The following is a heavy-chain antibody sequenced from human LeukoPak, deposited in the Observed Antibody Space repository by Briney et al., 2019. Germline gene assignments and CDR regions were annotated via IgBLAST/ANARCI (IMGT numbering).Heavy chain of an antibody. D-gene: IGHD1-26*01. Sequence: GGSLRLSCAASGSTFSSYSMNWVRQAPGKGLEWVSSISSSSSYIYYADSVKGRFTISRGNAKNSLYLQMNSLRAEDTAVYYCARADSGSYYFDYWGQGTLVTVSS. CDR3: ARADSGSYYFDY. CDR2: ISSSSSYI. J-gene: IGHJ4*02. CDR1: GSTFSSYS. V-gene: IGHV3-21*01.